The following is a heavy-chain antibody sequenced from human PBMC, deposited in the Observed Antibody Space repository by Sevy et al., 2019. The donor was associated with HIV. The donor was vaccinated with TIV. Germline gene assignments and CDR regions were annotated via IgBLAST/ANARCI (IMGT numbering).Heavy chain of an antibody. V-gene: IGHV1-69*13. CDR3: EGGQMVSGFDY. J-gene: IGHJ4*02. CDR1: GGTFSSYA. CDR2: IIPIFGTA. Sequence: ASVKVSCKASGGTFSSYAISWVRQAPGQGLEWMGGIIPIFGTANYAQKFQGRVTITADESTSTAYMELSSLRSEDTAVYYCEGGQMVSGFDYWGQGTLVTVSS. D-gene: IGHD2-8*01.